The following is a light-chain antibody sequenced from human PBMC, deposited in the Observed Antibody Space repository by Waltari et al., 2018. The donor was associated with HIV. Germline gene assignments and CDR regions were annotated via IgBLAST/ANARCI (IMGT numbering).Light chain of an antibody. Sequence: EIVLTQSPAPLSLSPGERATLSRRASQSVSSYLAWYQQKPGQAPRLLIYDASNRATGIPARFSGSGSGTDFTLTISSLEPEDFAVYYCQQRSNWPPRLTFGGGTKVEIK. CDR2: DAS. J-gene: IGKJ4*01. V-gene: IGKV3-11*01. CDR1: QSVSSY. CDR3: QQRSNWPPRLT.